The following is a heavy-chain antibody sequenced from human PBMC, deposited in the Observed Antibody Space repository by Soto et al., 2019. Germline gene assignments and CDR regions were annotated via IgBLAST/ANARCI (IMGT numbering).Heavy chain of an antibody. V-gene: IGHV4-59*01. J-gene: IGHJ5*02. D-gene: IGHD3-16*01. CDR2: IYYSGST. CDR1: GGSISSYY. Sequence: SETLSLTCTVSGGSISSYYWSWIRQPPGKGLEWIGYIYYSGSTNYNPSLKSRVTISVDTSKNQFSLKLSSVTAADTAVYYCARRLAGSMIRRNNWFDPWGQGTLVTVSS. CDR3: ARRLAGSMIRRNNWFDP.